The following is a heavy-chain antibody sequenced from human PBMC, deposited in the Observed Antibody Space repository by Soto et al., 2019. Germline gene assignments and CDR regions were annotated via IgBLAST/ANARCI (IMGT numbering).Heavy chain of an antibody. CDR2: ISYDGSNK. CDR3: AKVYCSSTSCTKGVAYYYYGMDV. J-gene: IGHJ6*02. V-gene: IGHV3-30*18. CDR1: GFTFSSYG. D-gene: IGHD2-2*01. Sequence: HPGGSLRLSCAASGFTFSSYGMHWVRQAPGKGLEWVAVISYDGSNKYYADSVKGRFTISRDNSKNTLYLQMNSLRAEDTAVYYCAKVYCSSTSCTKGVAYYYYGMDVWGQGTTVTVSS.